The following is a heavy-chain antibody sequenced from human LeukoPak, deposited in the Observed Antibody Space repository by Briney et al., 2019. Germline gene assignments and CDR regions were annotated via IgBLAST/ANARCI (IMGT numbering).Heavy chain of an antibody. V-gene: IGHV4-34*01. D-gene: IGHD3-3*01. CDR1: GGSFSGYY. CDR3: ARAPYYNFWSGYTKGFDY. Sequence: SETLSLTCAVYGGSFSGYYWSWIRQPPGKGLEWIGEINHSGSTNYNPSLKSRVTISVDTSKNQFSLKLSSVTAADTAVYYCARAPYYNFWSGYTKGFDYWGQGTLVTVSS. CDR2: INHSGST. J-gene: IGHJ4*02.